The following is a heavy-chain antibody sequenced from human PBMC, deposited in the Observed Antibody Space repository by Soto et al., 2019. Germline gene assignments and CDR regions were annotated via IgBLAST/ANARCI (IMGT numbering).Heavy chain of an antibody. V-gene: IGHV3-30*18. Sequence: QVQLVESGGGVVQPGRSRRLSCAASGFSFSSFGRHWVRQAPGKGLEWVAFNSYDGSNKYYADSVKGRFTISRDSSEKTLYLQMNSLRPEDTAVYYCAKALGELSPESYDYWGQGTLVTVSS. J-gene: IGHJ4*02. CDR3: AKALGELSPESYDY. D-gene: IGHD3-16*02. CDR2: NSYDGSNK. CDR1: GFSFSSFG.